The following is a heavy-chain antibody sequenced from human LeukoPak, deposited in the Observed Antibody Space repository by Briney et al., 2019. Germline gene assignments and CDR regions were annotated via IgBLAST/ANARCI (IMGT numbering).Heavy chain of an antibody. D-gene: IGHD2-8*02. Sequence: GGPLRLSCAASGFAFSSSGMHWVRQAPGKGLEWVAFIRYDGNNKYYADSVKGRFTISRDNSKNTLYLQMNSLRAEDTALYYCAKMSGPFDYWGQGTLVTVSS. CDR2: IRYDGNNK. CDR3: AKMSGPFDY. V-gene: IGHV3-30*02. J-gene: IGHJ4*02. CDR1: GFAFSSSG.